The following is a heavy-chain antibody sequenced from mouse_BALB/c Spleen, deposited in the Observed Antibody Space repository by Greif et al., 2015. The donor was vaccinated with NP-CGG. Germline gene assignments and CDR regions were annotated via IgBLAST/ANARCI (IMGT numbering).Heavy chain of an antibody. Sequence: VQLQQPGAELVKPGASVKLSCTASGFNIKDTYMHWVKQRPEQGLEWIGRIDPANGNTKYDPKFQGKATITADTSSNTAYLEVSSLSSEDTAVYYCARRGIYYGYDDGYYAMDYWGQGTSVTVSS. D-gene: IGHD2-2*01. CDR2: IDPANGNT. CDR1: GFNIKDTY. CDR3: ARRGIYYGYDDGYYAMDY. J-gene: IGHJ4*01. V-gene: IGHV14-3*02.